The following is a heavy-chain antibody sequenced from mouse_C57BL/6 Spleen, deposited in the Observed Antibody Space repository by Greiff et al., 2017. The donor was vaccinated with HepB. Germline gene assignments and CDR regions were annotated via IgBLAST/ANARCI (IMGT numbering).Heavy chain of an antibody. CDR1: GYAFSSSW. CDR3: ARETYGAMDY. V-gene: IGHV1-82*01. Sequence: VQLQQSGPELVKPGASVKISCKASGYAFSSSWMNWVKQRPGKGLEWIGRIYPGDGDTNYNGKFKGKATLTADKSSSTAYMQLSSLTSEDSAVYFCARETYGAMDYWGQGTSVTVSS. D-gene: IGHD1-1*01. J-gene: IGHJ4*01. CDR2: IYPGDGDT.